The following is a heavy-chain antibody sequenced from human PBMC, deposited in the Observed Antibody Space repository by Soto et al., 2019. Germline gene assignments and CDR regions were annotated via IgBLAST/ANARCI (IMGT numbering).Heavy chain of an antibody. Sequence: QEQLVQSGAEVKKPGASVKVSCKASGYTFTNYYINWVRQAPGQGLEWMGAMNPNSGNTDIAQKFHGSVTMTRDTSISSAYKELSNLTSDDTAVFYCASEVSFSGSGRGIYYYAVDVWGRGTTVTVSS. CDR2: MNPNSGNT. D-gene: IGHD3-10*01. V-gene: IGHV1-8*01. CDR1: GYTFTNYY. J-gene: IGHJ6*02. CDR3: ASEVSFSGSGRGIYYYAVDV.